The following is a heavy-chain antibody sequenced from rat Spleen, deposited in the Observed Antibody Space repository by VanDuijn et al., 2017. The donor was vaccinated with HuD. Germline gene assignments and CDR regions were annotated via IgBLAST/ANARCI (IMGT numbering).Heavy chain of an antibody. V-gene: IGHV5-22*01. D-gene: IGHD1-12*03. CDR3: VRFYDGYYHRFDY. CDR2: ISFEGSST. CDR1: GFTFSNYY. Sequence: EVQLVESGGGLVQPGRSMKLSCAASGFTFSNYYMAWVRQAPTKGLEWVASISFEGSSTDYGDSVKGRFTISRDNAKSTLYLQMNSLRSEDTATYYCVRFYDGYYHRFDYWGQGVMVTVSS. J-gene: IGHJ2*01.